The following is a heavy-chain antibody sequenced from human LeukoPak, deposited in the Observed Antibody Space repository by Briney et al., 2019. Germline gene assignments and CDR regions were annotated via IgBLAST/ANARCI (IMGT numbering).Heavy chain of an antibody. CDR2: IYHSGST. J-gene: IGHJ5*02. CDR3: AGITIFGVVGRFDP. CDR1: GYSISSGYY. Sequence: PSETLSLTCTVSGYSISSGYYWGWIRQPPGKGLEWIGSIYHSGSTYYNPSLKSRVTISVDTSKNQFSLKLSSVTAADTAVYYCAGITIFGVVGRFDPWGQGTLVTVSS. V-gene: IGHV4-38-2*02. D-gene: IGHD3-3*01.